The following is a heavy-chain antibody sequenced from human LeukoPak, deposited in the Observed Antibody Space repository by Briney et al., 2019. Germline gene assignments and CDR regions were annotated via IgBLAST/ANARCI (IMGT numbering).Heavy chain of an antibody. CDR2: ISSSSSTI. J-gene: IGHJ4*02. D-gene: IGHD1-26*01. CDR1: GFTFSSYS. CDR3: ASLNWWEETVIDY. V-gene: IGHV3-48*04. Sequence: GGSLRLSCAASGFTFSSYSMNWVRQAPGKGLEWVSYISSSSSTIYYADSVKGRFTISRDNAKNSLYLQMNSLRAEDTAMYFCASLNWWEETVIDYWGQGTLVTVSS.